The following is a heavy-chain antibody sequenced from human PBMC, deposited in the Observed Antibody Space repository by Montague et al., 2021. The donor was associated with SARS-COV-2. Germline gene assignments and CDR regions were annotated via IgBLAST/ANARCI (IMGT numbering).Heavy chain of an antibody. CDR3: ARRGLGYCSSTSCQNAFDI. J-gene: IGHJ3*02. Sequence: ETLSLTCTVSGGSISSYYWSWIRQPPGEGLEWIGYIYYSGSTNYNPSLKSRVTISVDTSKNQFSLKLSSVTAADTAVYYCARRGLGYCSSTSCQNAFDIWGQGTMVTVSS. V-gene: IGHV4-59*08. CDR2: IYYSGST. CDR1: GGSISSYY. D-gene: IGHD2-2*01.